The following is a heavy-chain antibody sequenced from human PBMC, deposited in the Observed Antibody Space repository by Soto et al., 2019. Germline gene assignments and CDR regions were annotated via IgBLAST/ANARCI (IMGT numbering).Heavy chain of an antibody. CDR3: ARSKYRLRPNWFDP. D-gene: IGHD2-2*01. Sequence: QVQLVESGGGLVKPGGSLRLSCAASGFTFSDYYMSWIRQAPGKGLEWVSYISSSGSTIYYADSVKGRFTISRDNAKNSLSLQMNSLRAEDTDVYYCARSKYRLRPNWFDPWGQGTLVTVSS. CDR1: GFTFSDYY. J-gene: IGHJ5*02. CDR2: ISSSGSTI. V-gene: IGHV3-11*01.